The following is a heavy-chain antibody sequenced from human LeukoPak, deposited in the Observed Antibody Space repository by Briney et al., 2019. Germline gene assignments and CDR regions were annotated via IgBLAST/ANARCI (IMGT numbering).Heavy chain of an antibody. J-gene: IGHJ4*02. V-gene: IGHV3-23*01. Sequence: GGSLRLSCAASGFTFSSYAMSWVRQAPGKGLEWVSAISGSGGSTYYAGSVKGRFTISRDNSKNTLYLQMNSLRAEDTAVYYCANSRNLLDPPGYWGQGTLVTVSS. D-gene: IGHD2-21*01. CDR3: ANSRNLLDPPGY. CDR1: GFTFSSYA. CDR2: ISGSGGST.